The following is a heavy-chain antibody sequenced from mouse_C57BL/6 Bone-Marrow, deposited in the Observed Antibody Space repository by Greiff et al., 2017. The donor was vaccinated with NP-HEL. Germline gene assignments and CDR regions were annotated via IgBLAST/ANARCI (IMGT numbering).Heavy chain of an antibody. CDR2: IRNKANGYTN. V-gene: IGHV7-3*01. CDR1: GFTFTDYY. D-gene: IGHD1-1*01. Sequence: EVQRVESGGGLVQPGGSLSLSCAASGFTFTDYYMSWVRQPPGKALEWLGFIRNKANGYTNEYSSSVKGRLTISRDNSQSIHYLQMKDLRAQDSATYDCARYKGTTVSDAMDYWGQGTSVTVSS. J-gene: IGHJ4*01. CDR3: ARYKGTTVSDAMDY.